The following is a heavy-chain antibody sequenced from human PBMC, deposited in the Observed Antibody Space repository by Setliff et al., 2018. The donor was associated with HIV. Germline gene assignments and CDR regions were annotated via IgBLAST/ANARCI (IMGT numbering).Heavy chain of an antibody. J-gene: IGHJ6*03. CDR1: GGSISSYY. CDR3: GRFQAWQLVRGYYYYLDV. CDR2: IYTSGST. Sequence: PSETLSLTCTVSGGSISSYYWSWIRQPAGKGLEWIGRIYTSGSTNYNPSLKSRVTMSVDMSKNQLSLKVTSVTAADTAVYYCGRFQAWQLVRGYYYYLDVWGRGATVTVSS. V-gene: IGHV4-4*07. D-gene: IGHD6-6*01.